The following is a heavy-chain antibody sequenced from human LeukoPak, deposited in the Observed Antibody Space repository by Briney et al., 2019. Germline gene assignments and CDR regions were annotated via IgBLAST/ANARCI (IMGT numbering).Heavy chain of an antibody. V-gene: IGHV3-30*18. D-gene: IGHD3-10*01. CDR1: GFTFSNYD. CDR3: AKDARELLWSLDV. Sequence: PGGSLRLSCAASGFTFSNYDMHWVRQAPGKGLHWVAVMSYDGSDKYYADSVKGRFTISRDNSKNTLYLQMNSLRAEDTAVYYCAKDARELLWSLDVWGQGTTVTVSS. J-gene: IGHJ6*02. CDR2: MSYDGSDK.